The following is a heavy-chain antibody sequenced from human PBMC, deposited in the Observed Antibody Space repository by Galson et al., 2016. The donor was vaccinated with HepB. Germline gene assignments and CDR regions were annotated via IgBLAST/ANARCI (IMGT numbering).Heavy chain of an antibody. V-gene: IGHV3-73*01. CDR3: TRRGDDSSGYYVYYYYGMDV. D-gene: IGHD3-22*01. CDR1: GFTFSGSA. J-gene: IGHJ6*02. Sequence: SLRLSCAASGFTFSGSAMHWVRQASGKGLEWVGRIRSKANSYATAYAASVKGRFTISRDDSKNTAYLQMNSLKTEDTAVYYCTRRGDDSSGYYVYYYYGMDVWGQGTTVTVSS. CDR2: IRSKANSYAT.